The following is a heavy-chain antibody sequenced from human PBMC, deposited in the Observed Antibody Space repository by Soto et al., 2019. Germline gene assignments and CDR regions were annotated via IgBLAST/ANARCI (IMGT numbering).Heavy chain of an antibody. J-gene: IGHJ5*02. V-gene: IGHV4-59*01. CDR2: IFSRGTP. D-gene: IGHD4-17*01. Sequence: SETLSLTCTVSGVSITDYHWSWIRQSPGRGLEWIGYIFSRGTPNYNPSLKSRATISVDTSRNQFSLKLNSLTAADTAMYFCAKRFGDYVGWFDPWGQGALVTVSS. CDR3: AKRFGDYVGWFDP. CDR1: GVSITDYH.